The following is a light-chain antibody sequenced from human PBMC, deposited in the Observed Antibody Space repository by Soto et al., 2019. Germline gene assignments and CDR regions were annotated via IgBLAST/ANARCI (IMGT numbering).Light chain of an antibody. V-gene: IGKV1-9*01. Sequence: IQLTQSPSSLSASVGDRVTITCQASQGISSYLAWYQLKPGKAPKLLIYAASSLQSGVPSRFSGSGSGTDFTLTISSLQPEDFATYYCQQLDSYPLTFGGGTKVEIK. J-gene: IGKJ4*01. CDR2: AAS. CDR1: QGISSY. CDR3: QQLDSYPLT.